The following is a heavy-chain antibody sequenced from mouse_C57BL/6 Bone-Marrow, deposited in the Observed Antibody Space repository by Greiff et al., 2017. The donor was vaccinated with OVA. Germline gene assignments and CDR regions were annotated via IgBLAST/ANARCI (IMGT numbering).Heavy chain of an antibody. D-gene: IGHD2-5*01. CDR3: AVDGCSNSCYYALDY. CDR1: GFSLTSYG. V-gene: IGHV2-5*01. CDR2: ISRGGST. Sequence: QVQLQQSGPGLVQPSQSLSITCTASGFSLTSYGVHWVRQSPGKGLEWLGVISRGGSTDYNSTFMSRLSISKDNSTGHDFFKMNSLQADDTAIYYCAVDGCSNSCYYALDYWGQGTTLTVSS. J-gene: IGHJ4*01.